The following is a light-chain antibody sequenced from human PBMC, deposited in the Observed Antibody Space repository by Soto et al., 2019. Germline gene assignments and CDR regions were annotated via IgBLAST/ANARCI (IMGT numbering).Light chain of an antibody. J-gene: IGLJ2*01. CDR1: SCDVGGYNY. Sequence: QSALTQPASVSGSPGQSITISCTGTSCDVGGYNYVSWYQQHPGKAPKLMIYDVSNRPSGVSNRFSGSKSGNTASLTISGHQAEDEADYYCSSYTSSSTVVFGGGTKQTVL. CDR3: SSYTSSSTVV. CDR2: DVS. V-gene: IGLV2-14*01.